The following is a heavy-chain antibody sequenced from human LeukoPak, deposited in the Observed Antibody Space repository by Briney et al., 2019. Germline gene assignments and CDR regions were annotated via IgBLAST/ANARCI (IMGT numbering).Heavy chain of an antibody. CDR1: GYSFTSYW. CDR3: ARTDKLYYYYYMDV. J-gene: IGHJ6*03. V-gene: IGHV5-51*01. CDR2: IYPGDSDT. D-gene: IGHD3-10*01. Sequence: GESLKISCKGSGYSFTSYWIGWVRQMPGKGLEWMGIIYPGDSDTTYSPTFQGHVTISADKSINTAYLQWSSLKASDTAMYYCARTDKLYYYYYMDVWGKGTSVTVSS.